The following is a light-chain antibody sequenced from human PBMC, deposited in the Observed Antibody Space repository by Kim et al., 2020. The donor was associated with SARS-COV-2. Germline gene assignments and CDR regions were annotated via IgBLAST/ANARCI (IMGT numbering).Light chain of an antibody. CDR2: EAA. Sequence: SASVGDRVTITCRASQTISRRMAWYQQKPGKAPTLLIYEAASLETGVPSRFSGSRSGTEFTLTISSLQPDDFAAYYCQQYNSYSATFGQGTKLEI. V-gene: IGKV1-5*03. CDR3: QQYNSYSAT. J-gene: IGKJ2*01. CDR1: QTISRR.